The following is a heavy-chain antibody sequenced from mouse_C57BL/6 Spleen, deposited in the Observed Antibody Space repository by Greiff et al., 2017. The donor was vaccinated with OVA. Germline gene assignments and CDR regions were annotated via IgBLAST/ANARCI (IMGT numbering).Heavy chain of an antibody. D-gene: IGHD2-3*01. V-gene: IGHV3-8*01. CDR2: ISSSGST. J-gene: IGHJ1*03. CDR1: GYSITSDY. CDR3: ARCLDDGTPGYFDV. Sequence: EVKVVESGPGLAKPSQTLSLTCSVTGYSITSDYWNWIRQFPGNKLEYMGYISSSGSTYYYPSLKSRISIPRDTSKNQYYRQLYSVPTEETAADYGARCLDDGTPGYFDVWGTGTTVTVSS.